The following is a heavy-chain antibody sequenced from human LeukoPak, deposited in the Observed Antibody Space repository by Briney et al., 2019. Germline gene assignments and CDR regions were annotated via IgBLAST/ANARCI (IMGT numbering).Heavy chain of an antibody. D-gene: IGHD3-22*01. Sequence: GASVKVSCKASGYTFTSYYMHWVRQAPGQGLEWMGRINPSGGSTSYAQKFQGRVTMTRDMSTSTVYMELSSLRSEDTAVYYCAREGVYYYDSSGYYPFDYWGQGTLVTVSS. CDR1: GYTFTSYY. CDR2: INPSGGST. J-gene: IGHJ4*02. V-gene: IGHV1-46*01. CDR3: AREGVYYYDSSGYYPFDY.